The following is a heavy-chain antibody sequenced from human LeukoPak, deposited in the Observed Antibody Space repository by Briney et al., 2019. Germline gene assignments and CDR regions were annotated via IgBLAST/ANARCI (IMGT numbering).Heavy chain of an antibody. Sequence: SETLSLTCAVNGGSFSGYYWSWIRQPPGKGLEWIGEINHSGSTNYNPSLKSRVTISVDTSKNQFSLKLSSVTAADTAVYYCARGLGIVGATNALHFDYWGQGTLVTVSS. CDR2: INHSGST. D-gene: IGHD1-26*01. V-gene: IGHV4-34*01. CDR1: GGSFSGYY. CDR3: ARGLGIVGATNALHFDY. J-gene: IGHJ4*02.